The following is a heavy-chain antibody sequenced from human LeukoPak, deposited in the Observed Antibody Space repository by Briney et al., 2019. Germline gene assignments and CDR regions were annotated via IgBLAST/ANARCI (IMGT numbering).Heavy chain of an antibody. CDR3: AGGVVPAAISAFDI. CDR2: ISSSSSTI. V-gene: IGHV3-48*04. CDR1: GFTFSSYS. J-gene: IGHJ3*02. Sequence: GGSLRLSCAASGFTFSSYSMNWVRQAPGQGLEWVSSISSSSSTIYYADSVKGRFTISRDNAKNSLYLQMNSLRAEDTAVYYCAGGVVPAAISAFDIWGQGTMVTVSS. D-gene: IGHD2-2*02.